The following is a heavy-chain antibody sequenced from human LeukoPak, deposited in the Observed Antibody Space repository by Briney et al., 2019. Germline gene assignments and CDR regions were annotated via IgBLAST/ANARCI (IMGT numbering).Heavy chain of an antibody. J-gene: IGHJ4*02. CDR3: ARAPEWYSSGWFLLAFDY. V-gene: IGHV4-39*07. D-gene: IGHD6-19*01. CDR1: GGSISSSSYY. Sequence: PSETLSLTCTVSGGSISSSSYYWGWIRQPPGKGLEWIGSIYYSGSTYYSPSLKSRVTISVDTSKNQFSLKLSSVTAADTAVYYCARAPEWYSSGWFLLAFDYWGQGALVTVSS. CDR2: IYYSGST.